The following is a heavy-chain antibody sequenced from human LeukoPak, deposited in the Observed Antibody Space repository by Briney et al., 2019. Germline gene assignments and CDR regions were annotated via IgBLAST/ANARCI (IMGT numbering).Heavy chain of an antibody. V-gene: IGHV3-20*01. J-gene: IGHJ3*02. CDR2: INWNGGST. CDR3: ARDTSWSDAFDI. D-gene: IGHD2-2*01. Sequence: GGSLRLSCAASGFTFDDYGMSWVRQAPGKGLEWVSGINWNGGSTGYADSVKGRFTISRDNAKNSLYLQMNSLRAEDTALYHCARDTSWSDAFDIWGQGTMVTVSS. CDR1: GFTFDDYG.